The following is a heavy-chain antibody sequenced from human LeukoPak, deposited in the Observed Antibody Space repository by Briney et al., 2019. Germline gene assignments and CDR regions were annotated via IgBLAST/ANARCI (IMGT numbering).Heavy chain of an antibody. V-gene: IGHV4-34*01. CDR1: GFSFSSYS. D-gene: IGHD3-16*02. Sequence: PGGSLRLSCAASGFSFSSYSMNWVRQPPGKGLEWIGEINHSGSTNYNPSLKSRVTISVDTSKNQFSLKLSSVTAADTAVYYCARAPYYDYVWGSYRSIRDAFDIWGQGTMVTVSS. CDR2: INHSGST. CDR3: ARAPYYDYVWGSYRSIRDAFDI. J-gene: IGHJ3*02.